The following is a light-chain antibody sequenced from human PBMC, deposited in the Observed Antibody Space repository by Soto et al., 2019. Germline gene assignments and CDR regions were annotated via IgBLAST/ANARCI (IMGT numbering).Light chain of an antibody. Sequence: QSALTQPRSVSGSPVQSVTISCTGTSSDVGTYDFVSWYQQHPGKAPRLMIFDVSERPSGVPDRFSGSKSGNTASLTISGLQAEDEADYYCCLYAVTFYVFGTGTKLTVL. CDR2: DVS. CDR1: SSDVGTYDF. CDR3: CLYAVTFYV. J-gene: IGLJ1*01. V-gene: IGLV2-11*01.